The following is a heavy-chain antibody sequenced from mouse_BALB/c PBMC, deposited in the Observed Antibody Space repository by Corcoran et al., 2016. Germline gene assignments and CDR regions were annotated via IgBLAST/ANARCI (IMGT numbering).Heavy chain of an antibody. CDR2: INTFTGES. CDR1: GYTFTNYG. D-gene: IGHD6-1*01. CDR3: ARAPLHYYAMDY. Sequence: QIQLVQSGPELKKPGETVKISCKASGYTFTNYGMNWVKQAPGKGLKWMGWINTFTGESTYADDFKGRFSFSLETLASTAYLQINNLKNEYTATYFCARAPLHYYAMDYWGQGTSVTVSS. J-gene: IGHJ4*01. V-gene: IGHV9-3-1*01.